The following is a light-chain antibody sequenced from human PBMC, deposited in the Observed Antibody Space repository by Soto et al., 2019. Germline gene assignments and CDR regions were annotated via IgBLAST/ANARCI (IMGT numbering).Light chain of an antibody. CDR3: RQTYSTPWT. CDR1: QSIGTD. Sequence: DIQMSQSPSSLSASLAYRFSITCLASQSIGTDLNWYQQKPGKAPKLLISGASTLQGGVPSRFSGSVSGTEFTLTISSLQPGDLATYFCRQTYSTPWTFAQGTKVDIK. J-gene: IGKJ1*01. CDR2: GAS. V-gene: IGKV1-39*01.